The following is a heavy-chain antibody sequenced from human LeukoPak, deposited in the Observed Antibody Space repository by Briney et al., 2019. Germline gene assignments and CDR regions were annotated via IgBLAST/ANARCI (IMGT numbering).Heavy chain of an antibody. Sequence: PGGSLRLSCAASGFTFSSFAMSWVRQAPGKGLEWVSAIGGGGTDTYYADSVKGRFTISRDNSKNTLYLQMNSLRDEDTAVYYCAKDGHSRNSLWHPFDIWGQGTMVTVSS. CDR2: IGGGGTDT. CDR1: GFTFSSFA. J-gene: IGHJ3*02. D-gene: IGHD6-13*01. CDR3: AKDGHSRNSLWHPFDI. V-gene: IGHV3-23*01.